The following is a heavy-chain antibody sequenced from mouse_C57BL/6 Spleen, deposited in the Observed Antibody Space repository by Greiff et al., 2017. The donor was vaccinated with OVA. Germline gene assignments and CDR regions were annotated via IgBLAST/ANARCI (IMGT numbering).Heavy chain of an antibody. Sequence: EVQGVESGGDLVKPGGSLKLSCAASGFTFSSYGMSWVRQTPDKRLEWVATISSGGSYTYYPDSVKGRFTISRDNAKNTLYLQMSSLKSEDTAMYYCARQRDYYGSFDYWGQGTTLTVSS. J-gene: IGHJ2*01. CDR1: GFTFSSYG. CDR2: ISSGGSYT. D-gene: IGHD1-1*01. CDR3: ARQRDYYGSFDY. V-gene: IGHV5-6*01.